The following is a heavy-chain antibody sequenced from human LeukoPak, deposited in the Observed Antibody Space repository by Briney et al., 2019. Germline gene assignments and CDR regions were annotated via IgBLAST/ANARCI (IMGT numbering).Heavy chain of an antibody. CDR1: GGSISSSSYY. D-gene: IGHD6-19*01. V-gene: IGHV4-39*07. CDR2: IYYSGST. Sequence: PSETLSLTYTVSGGSISSSSYYWGWLRQPPGKGLEWIGSIYYSGSTNYNPSLKSRVTISVDTSKNQFSLKLSSVTAADTAVYYCATTKGEWLDGYYYYYMDVWGKGTTVTVSS. J-gene: IGHJ6*03. CDR3: ATTKGEWLDGYYYYYMDV.